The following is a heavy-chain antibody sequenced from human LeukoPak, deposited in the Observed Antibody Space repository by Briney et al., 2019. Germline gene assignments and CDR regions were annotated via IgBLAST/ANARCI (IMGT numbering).Heavy chain of an antibody. D-gene: IGHD3-22*01. CDR2: IYYSGST. CDR3: ARELGYDSSGYSFDY. J-gene: IGHJ4*02. V-gene: IGHV4-31*01. Sequence: SQTLSLTCTVSGGSISSGGYYWRWIRQHPGKGLEWIGYIYYSGSTYYNPSLKSLLTISVDTSQTPFSLKLSSVTAADTAVYYCARELGYDSSGYSFDYWGQGTLVTVSS. CDR1: GGSISSGGYY.